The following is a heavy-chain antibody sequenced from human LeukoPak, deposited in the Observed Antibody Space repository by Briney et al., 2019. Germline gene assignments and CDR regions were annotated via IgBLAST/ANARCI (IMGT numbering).Heavy chain of an antibody. V-gene: IGHV4-61*01. CDR2: IRYSGHS. J-gene: IGHJ5*02. D-gene: IGHD1-1*01. CDR3: ARYNWNTWFDP. CDR1: GDSVSSDRYY. Sequence: TTSETLSLTCTVSGDSVSSDRYYWTWFRQSPGKGLEWIAYIRYSGHSNYNPSLNSRVTISLDTSKNQFSLRLSSVTAADTAVYYCARYNWNTWFDPWGQGTLVTVSS.